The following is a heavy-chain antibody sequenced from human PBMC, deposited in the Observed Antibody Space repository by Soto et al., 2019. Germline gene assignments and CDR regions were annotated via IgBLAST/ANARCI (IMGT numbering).Heavy chain of an antibody. CDR2: IYYSGST. V-gene: IGHV4-59*01. D-gene: IGHD3-3*01. J-gene: IGHJ4*02. CDR1: GCSIGSYY. Sequence: PSETMCLSCPVYGCSIGSYYLRLIRQPPGKGLERIGYIYYSGSTNHTPSLKSRVTISVDTSKNQFSLKLSSVTAADTAVYYCARGTTYYDFWSGYPTLADWGQGTLGTVAS. CDR3: ARGTTYYDFWSGYPTLAD.